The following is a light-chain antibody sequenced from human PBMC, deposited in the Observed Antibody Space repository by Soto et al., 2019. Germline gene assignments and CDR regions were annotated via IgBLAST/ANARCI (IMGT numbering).Light chain of an antibody. V-gene: IGLV2-14*03. CDR1: SSDVGAYDY. J-gene: IGLJ1*01. CDR3: SSYTSSSTRV. Sequence: QSALTQPASVSGSPGQSITISCTGTSSDVGAYDYVSWYQQHPDKAPKLMIYEVSHRPSGVSNRFYGSKSVNTATLTISGLQAEDEADCYCSSYTSSSTRVFGTGTKVTV. CDR2: EVS.